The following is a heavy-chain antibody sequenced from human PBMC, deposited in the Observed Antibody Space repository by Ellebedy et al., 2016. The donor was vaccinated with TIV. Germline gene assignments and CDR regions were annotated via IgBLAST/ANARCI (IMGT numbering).Heavy chain of an antibody. CDR3: ARDPDSSGWFGLDV. D-gene: IGHD6-19*01. CDR1: GDSVSTNIAA. V-gene: IGHV6-1*01. Sequence: SQTLSLTCAISGDSVSTNIAAWNWIRQSPSRGLEWLGRTCYRSRWYYDYALSVKSRININPDTSKNQFSLQLNAVTPEDTAVYYCARDPDSSGWFGLDVWGQGTAVTVSS. J-gene: IGHJ6*02. CDR2: TCYRSRWYY.